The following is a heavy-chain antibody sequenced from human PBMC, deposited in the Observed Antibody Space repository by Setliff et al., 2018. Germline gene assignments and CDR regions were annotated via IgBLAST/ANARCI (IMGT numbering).Heavy chain of an antibody. Sequence: GGSLRLSCAASGFTFSDYAMSWVRQAPGKGLEWVSTISGSAGSIHLADSVKGRFTISRDNSKNTLYLQMTGLRAEDTALYYCTRVASIMILVDIFFPNDAFDIWGQGTMVTVSS. CDR2: ISGSAGSI. V-gene: IGHV3-23*01. CDR3: TRVASIMILVDIFFPNDAFDI. D-gene: IGHD3-22*01. J-gene: IGHJ3*02. CDR1: GFTFSDYA.